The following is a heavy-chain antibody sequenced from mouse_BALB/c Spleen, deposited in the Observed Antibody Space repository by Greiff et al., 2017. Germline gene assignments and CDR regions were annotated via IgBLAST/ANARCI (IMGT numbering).Heavy chain of an antibody. CDR1: GYTFTSYV. CDR3: ARSPYGNYPAWFAY. CDR2: INPYNDGT. Sequence: EVKLMESGPELVKPGASVKMSCKASGYTFTSYVMHWVKQKPGQGLEWIGYINPYNDGTKYNEKFKGKATLTSDKSSSTAYMELSSLTSEDSAVYYCARSPYGNYPAWFAYWGQGTLVTVSA. V-gene: IGHV1-14*01. D-gene: IGHD2-10*02. J-gene: IGHJ3*01.